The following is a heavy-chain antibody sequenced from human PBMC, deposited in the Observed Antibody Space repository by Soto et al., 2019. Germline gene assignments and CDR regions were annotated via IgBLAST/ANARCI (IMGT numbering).Heavy chain of an antibody. V-gene: IGHV4-39*07. CDR1: GGSISSSSYY. J-gene: IGHJ5*02. Sequence: SETLSLTCIVSGGSISSSSYYWGWIRQPPGKGLEWIGSIYYSGSTYYNPSLKSRVTISVDTSKNQFSLKLSSVTAADTAVYYCASMGGNWNYVWFDPWGQGTLVTVSS. CDR2: IYYSGST. CDR3: ASMGGNWNYVWFDP. D-gene: IGHD1-7*01.